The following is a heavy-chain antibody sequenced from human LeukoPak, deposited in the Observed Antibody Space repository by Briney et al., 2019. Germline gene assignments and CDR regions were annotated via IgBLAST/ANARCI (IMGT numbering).Heavy chain of an antibody. V-gene: IGHV1-24*01. D-gene: IGHD1-26*01. CDR3: ATHLGATLFDY. CDR2: FDPEHGEP. J-gene: IGHJ4*02. CDR1: GYTLIELS. Sequence: ASVKVSCKVSGYTLIELSMHWVRQAPGKGPEWMGNFDPEHGEPIYAQRFQGRVTMTEDTSTDTAYMELSSLRSEDTAVYYCATHLGATLFDYWGQGTLVTVSS.